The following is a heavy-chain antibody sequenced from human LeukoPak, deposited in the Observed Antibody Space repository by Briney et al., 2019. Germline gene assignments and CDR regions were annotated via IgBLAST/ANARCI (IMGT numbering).Heavy chain of an antibody. D-gene: IGHD3-22*01. CDR2: IYTSGST. CDR1: GGSISSYY. CDR3: ARDVYYYDSSGYYGFDY. V-gene: IGHV4-4*07. Sequence: SETLSLTCTVSGGSISSYYWSWIRQPAGKGLEWIGRIYTSGSTNYNLSLKSRVTMSVDTSKNQFSLKLSSVTAADTAVYYCARDVYYYDSSGYYGFDYWGQGTLVTVSS. J-gene: IGHJ4*02.